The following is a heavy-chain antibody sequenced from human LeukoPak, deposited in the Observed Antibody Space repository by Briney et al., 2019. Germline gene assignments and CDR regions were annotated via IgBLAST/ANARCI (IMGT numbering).Heavy chain of an antibody. CDR1: GFTFSHHW. CDR2: IKEDGSEK. CDR3: ARLNWNYADY. V-gene: IGHV3-7*01. J-gene: IGHJ4*02. Sequence: GGSLRLSCTASGFTFSHHWMTWVRHAPGKWLEWVANIKEDGSEKDYVYSVKCRFTISRDNGKNSLYLQMNSLRGEDTAVYYCARLNWNYADYWGQGNLVTVST. D-gene: IGHD3-3*01.